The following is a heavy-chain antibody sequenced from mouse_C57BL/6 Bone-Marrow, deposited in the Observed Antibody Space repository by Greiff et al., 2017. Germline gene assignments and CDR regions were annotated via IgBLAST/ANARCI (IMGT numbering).Heavy chain of an antibody. V-gene: IGHV1-80*01. D-gene: IGHD1-1*01. CDR1: GYAFSSYW. Sequence: QVQLQQSGAELVKPGASVKISCKASGYAFSSYWMNWVKQRPGKGLEWIGQIYPGDGDTNYNGKFKGKATLTADKSSSTAYMQLSSLTSEDSAVYFCARSMYYGSSYGAWFAYWGQGTLVTVSA. J-gene: IGHJ3*01. CDR2: IYPGDGDT. CDR3: ARSMYYGSSYGAWFAY.